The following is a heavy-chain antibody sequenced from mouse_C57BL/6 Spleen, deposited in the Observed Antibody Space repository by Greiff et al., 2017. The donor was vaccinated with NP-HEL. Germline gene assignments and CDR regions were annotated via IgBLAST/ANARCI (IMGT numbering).Heavy chain of an antibody. Sequence: EVKLMESGPELVKPGASVKIPCKASGYTFTDYNMDWVKQSHGKSLEWIGDINPNNGGTIYNQKFKGKATLTVDKSSSTAYMELRSLTSEDTAVYYCATIYDGYYRYFDVWGTGTTVTVSS. CDR3: ATIYDGYYRYFDV. V-gene: IGHV1-18*01. J-gene: IGHJ1*03. CDR2: INPNNGGT. D-gene: IGHD2-3*01. CDR1: GYTFTDYN.